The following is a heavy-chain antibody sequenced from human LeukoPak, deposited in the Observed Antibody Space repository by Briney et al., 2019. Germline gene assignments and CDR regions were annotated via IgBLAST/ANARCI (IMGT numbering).Heavy chain of an antibody. CDR2: INGDESST. J-gene: IGHJ4*02. D-gene: IGHD1-26*01. V-gene: IGHV3-74*01. CDR1: AFTFNTYW. Sequence: PGGSQRLCCAASAFTFNTYWMQWVRQVPGRGLEWVSRINGDESSTNYADSVKGRFTISRDNAKDTLYLHMNSLTAEDTAVYYCARGAKWAYYFDYWGQGTLVTVSS. CDR3: ARGAKWAYYFDY.